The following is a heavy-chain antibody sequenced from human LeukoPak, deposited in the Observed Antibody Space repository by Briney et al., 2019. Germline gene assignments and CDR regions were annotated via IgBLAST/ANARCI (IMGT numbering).Heavy chain of an antibody. CDR1: GYSISSDYY. D-gene: IGHD5-24*01. J-gene: IGHJ4*02. CDR2: IYRGGNT. CDR3: ARGRWLQPDY. V-gene: IGHV4-38-2*02. Sequence: KPSETLSLTCSVSGYSISSDYYWGWIRQPPGKGLEWIGTIYRGGNTYYNPSLKSRVTISVDTSKNQFSLKLGSVTAADTAVYYCARGRWLQPDYWGQGTLVTVSS.